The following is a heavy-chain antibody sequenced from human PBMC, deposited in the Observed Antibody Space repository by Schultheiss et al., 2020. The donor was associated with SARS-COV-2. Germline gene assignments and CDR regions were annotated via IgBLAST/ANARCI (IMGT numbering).Heavy chain of an antibody. D-gene: IGHD3-22*01. Sequence: SQTLSLTCPVSGGSISSGGYYWSWIRQHPGKGLEWIGYIYYSGSTYYNPSLKSRVTISVDTSKNQFSLKLSSVTAADTAVYYCARAGGLIVVVNVFDIWGQGTMVTVSS. CDR2: IYYSGST. CDR1: GGSISSGGYY. V-gene: IGHV4-31*03. J-gene: IGHJ3*02. CDR3: ARAGGLIVVVNVFDI.